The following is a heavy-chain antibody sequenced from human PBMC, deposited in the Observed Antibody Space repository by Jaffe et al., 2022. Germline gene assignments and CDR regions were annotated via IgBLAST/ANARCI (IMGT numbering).Heavy chain of an antibody. V-gene: IGHV3-49*04. J-gene: IGHJ4*02. Sequence: EVQLVESGGGLEQPGRSLRLSCTASGFNFGDYAMSWVRQAPGEGLEWVGFIRGKAFGGTTEYGASMKGRFSISRDDSKSITYLQMNDLKAEDTAVYYCSRDVYSSGWYFQEKWGQGTLVTVSS. CDR2: IRGKAFGGTT. CDR1: GFNFGDYA. CDR3: SRDVYSSGWYFQEK. D-gene: IGHD6-19*01.